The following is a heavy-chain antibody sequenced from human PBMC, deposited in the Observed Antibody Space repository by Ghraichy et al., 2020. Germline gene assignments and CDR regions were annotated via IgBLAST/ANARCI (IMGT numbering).Heavy chain of an antibody. CDR1: GYTFTSYA. Sequence: ASVKVSCKASGYTFTSYAMNWVRQAPGQGLEWMGWINTNTGNPTYAQGFTGRFVFSLDTSVSTAYLQISSLKAEDTAVYYCARDGFRVVVPAAISHDFWSGLPYYYGMDVWGQGTTVTVSS. V-gene: IGHV7-4-1*02. CDR3: ARDGFRVVVPAAISHDFWSGLPYYYGMDV. CDR2: INTNTGNP. D-gene: IGHD2-2*01. J-gene: IGHJ6*02.